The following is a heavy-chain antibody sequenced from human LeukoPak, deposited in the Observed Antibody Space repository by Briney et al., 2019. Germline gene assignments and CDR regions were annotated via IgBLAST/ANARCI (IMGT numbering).Heavy chain of an antibody. CDR1: GGSICSGDYY. J-gene: IGHJ4*02. Sequence: SETLCLTCTVSGGSICSGDYYWSWIRQHPGKGLEWIGYTFYSGSTYYNPSLKSRVTILVDTSKNQFSLKLDSVTAADTAVYYCTLGGGSGSYSHFDYWGQGALVTVSS. CDR2: TFYSGST. D-gene: IGHD3-10*01. V-gene: IGHV4-31*03. CDR3: TLGGGSGSYSHFDY.